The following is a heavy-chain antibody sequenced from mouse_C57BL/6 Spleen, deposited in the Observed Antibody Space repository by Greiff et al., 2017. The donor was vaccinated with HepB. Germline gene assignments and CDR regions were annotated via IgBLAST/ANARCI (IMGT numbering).Heavy chain of an antibody. J-gene: IGHJ1*03. Sequence: EVQLQQSGPVLVKPGASVKMSCKASGYTFTDYYMNWVKQSHGKSLEWIGVITPYNGGTSYNQKFKGKATLTVDKSSSTAYMELNSLTSEDSAVYDCAREGGNLTWTRYWYFDVWGTGTTVTVSS. CDR3: AREGGNLTWTRYWYFDV. D-gene: IGHD2-13*01. CDR2: ITPYNGGT. V-gene: IGHV1-19*01. CDR1: GYTFTDYY.